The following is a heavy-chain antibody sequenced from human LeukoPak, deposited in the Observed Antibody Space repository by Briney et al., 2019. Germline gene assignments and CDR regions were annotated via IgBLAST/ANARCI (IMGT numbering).Heavy chain of an antibody. Sequence: GASVKVSFKASGYTFTGYYMHWVRQAPGQGLEWMGWINPNSGGTNYAQKFQGRVTMTRDTSISTAYMELSRLRSDDTAVYYCTRDLLLWFGETIDYWGQGTLVTVSS. D-gene: IGHD3-10*01. CDR2: INPNSGGT. CDR3: TRDLLLWFGETIDY. V-gene: IGHV1-2*02. J-gene: IGHJ4*02. CDR1: GYTFTGYY.